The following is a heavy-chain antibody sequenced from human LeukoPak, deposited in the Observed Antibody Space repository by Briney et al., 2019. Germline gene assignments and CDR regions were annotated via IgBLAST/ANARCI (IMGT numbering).Heavy chain of an antibody. CDR2: ISSSSSYI. J-gene: IGHJ3*02. CDR1: GFSFSSYS. Sequence: PGRSLRLSCAASGFSFSSYSMNWVRQAPGKGLEWVSSISSSSSYIYYADSVKGRFTISRDNAKNSLYLQMNSLRAEDTAAYYCARENYSGYDFSAFDIWGQGTMVTVSS. V-gene: IGHV3-21*01. D-gene: IGHD5-12*01. CDR3: ARENYSGYDFSAFDI.